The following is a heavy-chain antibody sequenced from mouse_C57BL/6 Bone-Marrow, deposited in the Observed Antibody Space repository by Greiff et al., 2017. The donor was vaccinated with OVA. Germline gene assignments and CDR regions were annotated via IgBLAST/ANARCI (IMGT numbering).Heavy chain of an antibody. CDR1: GYSFTGYY. CDR2: INPSTGGT. D-gene: IGHD1-1*01. J-gene: IGHJ4*01. CDR3: ARDYYGSSPPYYAMDY. Sequence: VHVKQSGPELVKPGASVKISCKASGYSFTGYYMNWVKQSPEKSLEWIGEINPSTGGTTYNQKFKAKATLTVDKSSSTAYMQLKSLTSEDSAVYYCARDYYGSSPPYYAMDYWGQGTSVTVSS. V-gene: IGHV1-42*01.